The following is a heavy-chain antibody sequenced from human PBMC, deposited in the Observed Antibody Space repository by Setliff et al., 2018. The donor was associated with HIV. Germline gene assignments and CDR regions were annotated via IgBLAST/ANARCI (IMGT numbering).Heavy chain of an antibody. J-gene: IGHJ4*02. D-gene: IGHD3-16*01. CDR1: GFTFSRSW. Sequence: GGSLRLSCAASGFTFSRSWMNWVRQAPGKGLEWVSGISWNSGSIGYADSVKGRFTISRDNAKNSLYLQMNSPRAEDTALYYCAKDSRGGFYYFDYWGQGTPVTVSS. V-gene: IGHV3-9*01. CDR3: AKDSRGGFYYFDY. CDR2: ISWNSGSI.